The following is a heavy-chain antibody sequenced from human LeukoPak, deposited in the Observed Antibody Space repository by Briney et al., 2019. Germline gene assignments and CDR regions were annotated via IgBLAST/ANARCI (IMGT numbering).Heavy chain of an antibody. Sequence: GGSLRLPCAASGFTFSSYSKNWVRQAPGEGLEWVSSISSSSSYIYYADSVKGRFTISRDNAKNSLYLKMNCLSAEDTAVYYWARDSGDCIGYSPGWGQGTLVTVSS. CDR1: GFTFSSYS. J-gene: IGHJ4*02. V-gene: IGHV3-21*01. CDR2: ISSSSSYI. CDR3: ARDSGDCIGYSPG. D-gene: IGHD3-22*01.